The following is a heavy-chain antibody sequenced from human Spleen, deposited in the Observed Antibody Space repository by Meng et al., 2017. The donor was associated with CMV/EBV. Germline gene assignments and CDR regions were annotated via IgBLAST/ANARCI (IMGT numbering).Heavy chain of an antibody. CDR3: ARESGSYQLDY. D-gene: IGHD1-26*01. V-gene: IGHV4-4*07. Sequence: VPVFESGGGWVPAGGSLRLSGEASGFTFSSYAMSWVRQAPGKGLEWIGRIYTSGSTNYNPSLKSRVTMSVDTSKNQFSLKLSSVTAADTAVYYCARESGSYQLDYWGQGTLVTVSS. CDR2: IYTSGST. CDR1: GFTFSSYA. J-gene: IGHJ4*02.